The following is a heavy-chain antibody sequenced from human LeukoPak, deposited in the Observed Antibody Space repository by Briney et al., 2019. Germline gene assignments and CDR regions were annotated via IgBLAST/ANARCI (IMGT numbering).Heavy chain of an antibody. CDR2: INPYSGGT. J-gene: IGHJ6*02. Sequence: ASVKVSCKASGYTFTGYYMHWVRQAPGQGLEWMGWINPYSGGTNYAQKFQGRATMTRNTSISTAYMELSSLRSEDTAVYYCARVGYCSSTSCYYYYYGMDVWGQGTTVTVSS. V-gene: IGHV1-2*02. CDR3: ARVGYCSSTSCYYYYYGMDV. D-gene: IGHD2-2*01. CDR1: GYTFTGYY.